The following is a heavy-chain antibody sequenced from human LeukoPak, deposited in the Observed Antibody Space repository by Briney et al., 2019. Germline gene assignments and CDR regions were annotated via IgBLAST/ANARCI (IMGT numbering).Heavy chain of an antibody. CDR3: SRQVVGNDY. D-gene: IGHD3-22*01. V-gene: IGHV4-34*01. Sequence: SETLSLTCAVCGESSFSSYYWSWIRQTPGGALEWIGEINHSGYTNYNPSLKSRVTLSIDPSKNQVSLRLNSVTAADTAVYYCSRQVVGNDYWGQGTLVTVSS. CDR1: GESSFSSYY. CDR2: INHSGYT. J-gene: IGHJ4*02.